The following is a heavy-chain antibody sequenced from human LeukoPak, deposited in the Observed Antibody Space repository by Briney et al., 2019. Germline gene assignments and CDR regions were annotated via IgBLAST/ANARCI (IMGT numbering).Heavy chain of an antibody. CDR3: ARDPRVWGSYRYPYY. V-gene: IGHV1-2*02. CDR2: INPNSGGT. Sequence: GASVKVSCKASGYTFTGYYMRWVRQAPGQGLEWMGWINPNSGGTNYAQKFQGRVTMTGDTSISTAYMELSRLRSDDTAVYYCARDPRVWGSYRYPYYWGQGTLVTVSS. D-gene: IGHD3-16*02. J-gene: IGHJ4*02. CDR1: GYTFTGYY.